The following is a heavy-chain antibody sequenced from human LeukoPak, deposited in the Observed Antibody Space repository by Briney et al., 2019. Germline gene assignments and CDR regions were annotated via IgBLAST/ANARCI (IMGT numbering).Heavy chain of an antibody. CDR3: AKGDYGVFSGWFDP. J-gene: IGHJ5*02. CDR2: ISGSGGST. D-gene: IGHD4-17*01. CDR1: GFTFSSYA. V-gene: IGHV3-23*01. Sequence: PGASLRLSCAASGFTFSSYAMSWVRQAPGKGLEWVSAISGSGGSTYYADSVKGRFTISRDNSKNTLYLQMNSLRAEDTAVYYCAKGDYGVFSGWFDPWGQGTPVTVSS.